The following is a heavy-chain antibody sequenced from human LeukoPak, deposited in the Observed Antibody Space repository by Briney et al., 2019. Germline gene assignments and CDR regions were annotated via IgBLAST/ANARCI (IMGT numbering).Heavy chain of an antibody. CDR3: ARTLSSWNWFDP. CDR2: INPNSGGT. J-gene: IGHJ5*02. D-gene: IGHD6-13*01. Sequence: ASVKVSCKASGYTFTGYYMHWVRQAPGQGLEWMGRINPNSGGTNYAQKFQGRVTMTRDMSISTAYMELSRLRSDDTAVYYCARTLSSWNWFDPWGQGTLVTVSS. V-gene: IGHV1-2*06. CDR1: GYTFTGYY.